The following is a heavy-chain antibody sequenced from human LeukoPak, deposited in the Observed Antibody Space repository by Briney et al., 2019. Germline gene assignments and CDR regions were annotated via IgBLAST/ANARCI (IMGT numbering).Heavy chain of an antibody. CDR3: ARVGYCSSTSCSMGVADY. Sequence: PSETLSLTCTVSGCSISSGYYWGWIRQPPGKGLEWIGSIYHSGSTYYNPSLKSRVTISVDTSKNQFSLKLSSVTAADTAVYYCARVGYCSSTSCSMGVADYWGQGTLVTVSS. CDR1: GCSISSGYY. J-gene: IGHJ4*02. V-gene: IGHV4-38-2*02. CDR2: IYHSGST. D-gene: IGHD2-2*01.